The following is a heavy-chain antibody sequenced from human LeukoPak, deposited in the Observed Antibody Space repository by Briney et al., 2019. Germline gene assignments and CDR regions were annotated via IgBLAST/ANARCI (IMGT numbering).Heavy chain of an antibody. CDR1: GISFPTSA. CDR2: IVLSSDNT. CDR3: ARDNPERYCSSTSCPSGWDY. J-gene: IGHJ4*02. V-gene: IGHV1-58*01. Sequence: SVKVSCKASGISFPTSAVQWVRQARGQRLEWMGWIVLSSDNTDYAQKFQQRVTFTRDMSTTTAYMELSSLRSDDTAVYYCARDNPERYCSSTSCPSGWDYWGQGTLVTVSS. D-gene: IGHD2-2*01.